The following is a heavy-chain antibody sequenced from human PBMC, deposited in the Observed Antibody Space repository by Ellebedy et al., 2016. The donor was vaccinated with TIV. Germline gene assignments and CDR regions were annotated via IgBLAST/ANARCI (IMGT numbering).Heavy chain of an antibody. Sequence: ASVKVSXXASGYTFTSYDINWVRQATGQGLEWMGWMNPNSGNTGYAQKFQGRVTMTRNTSISTAYMELSSLRSEDTAVYYCARGVRLGSYGTYYFDYWGQGTLVTVSS. V-gene: IGHV1-8*01. D-gene: IGHD5-18*01. CDR1: GYTFTSYD. CDR3: ARGVRLGSYGTYYFDY. CDR2: MNPNSGNT. J-gene: IGHJ4*02.